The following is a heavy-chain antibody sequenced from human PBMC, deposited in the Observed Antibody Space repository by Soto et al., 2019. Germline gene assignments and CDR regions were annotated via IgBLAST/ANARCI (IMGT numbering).Heavy chain of an antibody. CDR1: GFTFSSYA. Sequence: HPGGSLRLSCAASGFTFSSYAMSWARQAPGKGLEWVSAISGSGGSTYYADSVKGRFTISRDNSKNTLYLQMNSLRAEDTAVYYCAKDLFGVPFFDYWGQGTLVTVSS. CDR2: ISGSGGST. J-gene: IGHJ4*02. V-gene: IGHV3-23*01. D-gene: IGHD3-3*01. CDR3: AKDLFGVPFFDY.